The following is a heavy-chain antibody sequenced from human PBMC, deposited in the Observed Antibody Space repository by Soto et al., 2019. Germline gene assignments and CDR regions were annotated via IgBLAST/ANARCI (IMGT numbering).Heavy chain of an antibody. CDR3: ARGRAAVAGVLDDY. CDR2: INPSGGST. J-gene: IGHJ4*02. CDR1: GYTFTSYY. D-gene: IGHD6-19*01. V-gene: IGHV1-46*01. Sequence: GASVKVSCKTSGYTFTSYYLHWVRQAPGQGLEWMGIINPSGGSTSYAQKFQGRVTMTRDTSTSTVYMELSSLRSEDTAVYYCARGRAAVAGVLDDYWGQGTLVTSPQ.